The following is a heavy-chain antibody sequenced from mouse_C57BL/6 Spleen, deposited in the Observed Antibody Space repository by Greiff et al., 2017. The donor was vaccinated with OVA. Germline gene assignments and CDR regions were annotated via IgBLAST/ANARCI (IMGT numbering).Heavy chain of an antibody. D-gene: IGHD4-1*01. CDR3: ARMGPLYYYAMDY. CDR2: ISSGSSTI. J-gene: IGHJ4*01. V-gene: IGHV5-17*01. Sequence: EVKLVESGGGLVKPGGSLKLSCAASGFTFSDYGMHWVRQAPEKGLEWVAYISSGSSTIYYADTVKGRFTISRDNAKNTLFLQMTSLRSEDTAMYYCARMGPLYYYAMDYWGQGTSVTVSS. CDR1: GFTFSDYG.